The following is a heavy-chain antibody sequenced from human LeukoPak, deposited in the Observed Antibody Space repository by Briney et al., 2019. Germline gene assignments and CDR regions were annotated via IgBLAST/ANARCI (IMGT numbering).Heavy chain of an antibody. Sequence: GGSLRLSCAGSGFTLSSVYMRCVRQAPDKGLEWVAVMSYDETTANYAGSVQGRFTVSRDNSKNTLFLQINSLRAEDMAMYFWTGGGGANYYRDYFDYWSQGTLVTVSS. D-gene: IGHD1-26*01. V-gene: IGHV3-30*14. J-gene: IGHJ4*02. CDR3: TGGGGANYYRDYFDY. CDR2: MSYDETTA. CDR1: GFTLSSVY.